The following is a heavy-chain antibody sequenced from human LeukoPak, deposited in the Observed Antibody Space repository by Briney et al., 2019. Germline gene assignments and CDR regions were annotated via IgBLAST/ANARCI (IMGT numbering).Heavy chain of an antibody. J-gene: IGHJ4*02. CDR3: ARGYRGAFDY. CDR2: MNPNSGNT. CDR1: GYRFSLYA. D-gene: IGHD2-2*01. Sequence: ASVKVSCKTSGYRFSLYAIHWVRQAPGQRLEWMGWMNPNSGNTGYAQKFQGRVTMTRNTSISTAYMELSSLRSEDTAVYYCARGYRGAFDYWGQGTLVTVSS. V-gene: IGHV1-8*02.